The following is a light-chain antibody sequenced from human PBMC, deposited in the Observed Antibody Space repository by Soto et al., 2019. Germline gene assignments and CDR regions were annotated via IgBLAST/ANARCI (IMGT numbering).Light chain of an antibody. CDR1: SSNIGAGYD. J-gene: IGLJ1*01. Sequence: QSVLTQPPSVSGAPGQGVTICCTGSSSNIGAGYDVHWYQQLPRTAPKLLIYGSVNRPSGVPDRFSASKSGTSASLAITGLRPEDEADYYCQSYDSRLNGYVFGTGTKLTVL. CDR2: GSV. CDR3: QSYDSRLNGYV. V-gene: IGLV1-40*01.